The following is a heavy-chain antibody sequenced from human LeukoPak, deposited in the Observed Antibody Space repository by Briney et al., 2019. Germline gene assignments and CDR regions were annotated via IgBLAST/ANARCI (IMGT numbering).Heavy chain of an antibody. CDR3: ARDYRLTQIQY. V-gene: IGHV1-2*02. D-gene: IGHD1-26*01. CDR1: GYTFTGYY. Sequence: ASVKVSCKASGYTFTGYYIHWVRQAPGQGLEWVGWINPNSSDTKYTQNFQGRVTMARDTSISTAYMELSRLKSDDTAMYYCARDYRLTQIQYWGQGTLVTVSS. CDR2: INPNSSDT. J-gene: IGHJ1*01.